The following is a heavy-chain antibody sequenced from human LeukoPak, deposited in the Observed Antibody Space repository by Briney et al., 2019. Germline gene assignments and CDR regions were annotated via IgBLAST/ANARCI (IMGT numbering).Heavy chain of an antibody. CDR2: IIPIFGTA. CDR3: ARDGYCGGDCYDAFDI. Sequence: ASVKVSCKASGGTFSSHAISWVRQAPGQGLEWMGGIIPIFGTANYAQKFQGRVTITADESTSTAYMELSSLRSEDTAVYYCARDGYCGGDCYDAFDIWGQGTMVTVSS. D-gene: IGHD2-21*02. V-gene: IGHV1-69*01. CDR1: GGTFSSHA. J-gene: IGHJ3*02.